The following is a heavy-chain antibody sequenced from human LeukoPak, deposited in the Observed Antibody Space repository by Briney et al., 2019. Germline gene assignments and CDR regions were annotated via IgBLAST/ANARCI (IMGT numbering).Heavy chain of an antibody. CDR3: ARGDSSGHDAFDI. CDR1: GFTFSSYS. CDR2: ISSSSSYI. V-gene: IGHV3-21*01. D-gene: IGHD6-19*01. Sequence: GGSLRLSCAASGFTFSSYSMNWVRQAPGKGLEWVSSISSSSSYIYYADSVKGRFTISRDNAKNSLYLQMNSLRADDTAVYYCARGDSSGHDAFDIWGQGTMVTVSS. J-gene: IGHJ3*02.